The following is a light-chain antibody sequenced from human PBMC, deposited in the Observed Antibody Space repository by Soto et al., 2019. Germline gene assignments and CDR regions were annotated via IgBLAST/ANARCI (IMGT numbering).Light chain of an antibody. V-gene: IGLV2-8*01. CDR2: EVN. J-gene: IGLJ1*01. CDR3: SSYAGSSNV. Sequence: QSALTQPPSASGSRGQPVAISWTGTTSGVRGYNDVSWYQQHPGKAPKLMIYEVNKRPSGVPDRFSSSKSGNTASLTVSGLQAEDEADYYCSSYAGSSNVFGTGTKVTV. CDR1: TSGVRGYND.